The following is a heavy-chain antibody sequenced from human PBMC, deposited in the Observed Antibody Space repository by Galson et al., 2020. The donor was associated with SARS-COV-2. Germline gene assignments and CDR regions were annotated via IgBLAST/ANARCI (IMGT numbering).Heavy chain of an antibody. D-gene: IGHD3-22*01. CDR1: GFDFEDFW. Sequence: SCIASGFDFEDFWMSWFRQAPGEGLEWVANIRGDGSETNYVESVEGRFSISRDNAVNSLFLQMNSLRVEDTGVYYCTREGWQGGYWGQGTRVTVSS. CDR2: IRGDGSET. J-gene: IGHJ4*01. CDR3: TREGWQGGY. V-gene: IGHV3-7*01.